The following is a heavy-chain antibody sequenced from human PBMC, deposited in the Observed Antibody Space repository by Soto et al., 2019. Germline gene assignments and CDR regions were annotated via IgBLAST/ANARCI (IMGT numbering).Heavy chain of an antibody. V-gene: IGHV4-39*02. J-gene: IGHJ1*01. CDR2: IYYSGST. CDR1: GDSITSNSYF. CDR3: ARDYQVYLYAF. Sequence: SETLSLTWTVSGDSITSNSYFWALIRQPPGKGLEWIGSIYYSGSTYHNPSLKSRVTISVDRSNNQFSLKLTSVTAADTAVYYCARDYQVYLYAFWGQGSLDIVSS. D-gene: IGHD3-16*01.